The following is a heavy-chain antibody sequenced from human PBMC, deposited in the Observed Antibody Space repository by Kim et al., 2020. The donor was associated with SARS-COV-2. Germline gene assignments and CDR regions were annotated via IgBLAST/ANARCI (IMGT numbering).Heavy chain of an antibody. D-gene: IGHD3-10*01. CDR2: ISSSSSYI. CDR1: GFTFSSYS. V-gene: IGHV3-21*01. CDR3: ARGRGGSGSYVVCDY. Sequence: GGSLRLSCAASGFTFSSYSMNWVRQAPGKGLEWVSSISSSSSYIYYADSVKGRFTISRDNAKNSLYLQMNSLRAEDTAVYYCARGRGGSGSYVVCDYWGQGTLVTVSS. J-gene: IGHJ4*02.